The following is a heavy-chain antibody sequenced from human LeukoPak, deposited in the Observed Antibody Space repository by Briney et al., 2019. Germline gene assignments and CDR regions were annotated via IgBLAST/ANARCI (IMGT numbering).Heavy chain of an antibody. D-gene: IGHD3-22*01. CDR3: ARDRDDSRGYVPAFDI. Sequence: SQTLSLTCTVSGASVGGGASYWGWIRQYPGTGLEWIGCIHDRGATYYSPSLRSRVTMSLETSKNQFSLRLTSVTAADTALYYCARDRDDSRGYVPAFDIWGRGTMVTVSS. J-gene: IGHJ3*02. CDR1: GASVGGGASY. CDR2: IHDRGAT. V-gene: IGHV4-31*03.